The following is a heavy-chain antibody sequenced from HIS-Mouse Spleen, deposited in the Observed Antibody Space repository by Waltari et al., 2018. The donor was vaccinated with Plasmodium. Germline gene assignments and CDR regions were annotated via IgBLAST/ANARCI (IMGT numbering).Heavy chain of an antibody. Sequence: QVQLQESGPGLVQPSETLSLTCTVSGYPISSGYYWGWLRQPPGKGLEWIGSIYHSGGTYYNPSLKSRVTISVDTSKNQFSLKLSSVTAADTAVYYCARVDYGSGDYYYYYGMDVWGQGTTVTVSS. CDR1: GYPISSGYY. V-gene: IGHV4-38-2*02. CDR3: ARVDYGSGDYYYYYGMDV. D-gene: IGHD3-10*01. J-gene: IGHJ6*02. CDR2: IYHSGGT.